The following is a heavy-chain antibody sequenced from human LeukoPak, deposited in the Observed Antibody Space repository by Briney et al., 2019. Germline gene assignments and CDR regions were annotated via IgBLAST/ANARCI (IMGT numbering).Heavy chain of an antibody. D-gene: IGHD5-18*01. CDR3: ARKMRIQLWLHDPRAHWFDP. CDR2: IHHSGSS. V-gene: IGHV4-59*02. Sequence: KTSETLSLTCTVSGTTVSIDYWSWIRQPPGKGLEWVGSIHHSGSSKYNSSLNNRVTISLDKSKNQFSLSLTSVTAADTAVYYCARKMRIQLWLHDPRAHWFDPWGQGTLVTVSS. J-gene: IGHJ5*02. CDR1: GTTVSIDY.